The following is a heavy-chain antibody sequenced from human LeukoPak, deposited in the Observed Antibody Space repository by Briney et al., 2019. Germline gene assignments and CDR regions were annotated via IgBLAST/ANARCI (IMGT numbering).Heavy chain of an antibody. J-gene: IGHJ4*02. D-gene: IGHD3-22*01. Sequence: SVKVSCKASGGTFSSYAISWVRQAPGQGLEWMGGIIPIFGTANYAQKFQGRVTITTDESTSTAYMELSSLRSDDTAVYYCARDRGTYYYDSSGYHFDYWGQGTLVTVSS. CDR3: ARDRGTYYYDSSGYHFDY. V-gene: IGHV1-69*05. CDR2: IIPIFGTA. CDR1: GGTFSSYA.